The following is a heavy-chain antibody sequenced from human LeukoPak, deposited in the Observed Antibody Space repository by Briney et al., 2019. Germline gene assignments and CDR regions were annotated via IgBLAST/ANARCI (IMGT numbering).Heavy chain of an antibody. CDR2: ISAYNGNT. CDR3: ARITMVRGVLDY. V-gene: IGHV1-18*01. D-gene: IGHD3-10*01. CDR1: GYTFISYG. J-gene: IGHJ4*02. Sequence: ASVKVSCKASGYTFISYGISWVRQAPGQGLEWMGWISAYNGNTNYAQKLQGRVTMTTDTSTSTAYMELRSLRSDDTAVYYCARITMVRGVLDYWGQGTLVTVSS.